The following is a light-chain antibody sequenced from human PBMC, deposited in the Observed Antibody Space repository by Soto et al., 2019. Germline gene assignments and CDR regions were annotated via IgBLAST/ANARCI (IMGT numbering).Light chain of an antibody. CDR2: DAS. V-gene: IGKV1-5*01. Sequence: DIQMTQSPSTLSASVGDRVTITCRASQSISSWLAWYQQKPGKAPKLLIYDASSFESGVPSRFSGSGSGTEFTLTISSLQPDDFATYYCQQYNSYPLTFGGGTKV. CDR3: QQYNSYPLT. CDR1: QSISSW. J-gene: IGKJ4*01.